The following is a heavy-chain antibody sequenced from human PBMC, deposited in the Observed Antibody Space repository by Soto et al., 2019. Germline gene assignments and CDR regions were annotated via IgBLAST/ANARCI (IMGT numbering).Heavy chain of an antibody. D-gene: IGHD3-22*01. J-gene: IGHJ4*02. V-gene: IGHV4-4*02. CDR2: ISHSGIT. CDR3: ARVRYDRSGFDH. CDR1: GDSISRSHW. Sequence: QVQLQESGPGLVRPSGALSVTCAVSGDSISRSHWWSWVHQSPGKGLEWIGEISHSGITNYNPSLKSRVTISGDKSKNQLSLTLTSVTAADTAVYYCARVRYDRSGFDHWGQGTLVSVSS.